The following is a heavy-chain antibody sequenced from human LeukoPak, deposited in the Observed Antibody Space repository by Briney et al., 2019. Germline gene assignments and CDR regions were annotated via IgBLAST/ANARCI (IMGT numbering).Heavy chain of an antibody. D-gene: IGHD6-13*01. CDR3: ARAPIAAAHFDY. CDR1: GFTFSSYA. J-gene: IGHJ4*02. Sequence: GGSLRLSCAASGFTFSSYAMHWVRQAPGKGLEWVAVISYDGSNKYYADSVKGRFTISRDNSKNTLYLQMNSLRAEDTAVYYCARAPIAAAHFDYWGQGTLVTVSS. CDR2: ISYDGSNK. V-gene: IGHV3-30*04.